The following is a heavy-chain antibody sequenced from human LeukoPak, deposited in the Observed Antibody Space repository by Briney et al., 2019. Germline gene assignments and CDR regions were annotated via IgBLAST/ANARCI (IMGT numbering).Heavy chain of an antibody. D-gene: IGHD3-16*02. J-gene: IGHJ4*02. Sequence: GGSLRVSCAASGFTFNIYAMHWVRQAPGKGLEWVSAISGSGGSTYYADSVKGRFTISRDNSKNTLYLQMNSLRAEDTAVYYCAKTPLRLGELSPPYFDYWGQGTLLTVSS. CDR1: GFTFNIYA. CDR3: AKTPLRLGELSPPYFDY. V-gene: IGHV3-23*01. CDR2: ISGSGGST.